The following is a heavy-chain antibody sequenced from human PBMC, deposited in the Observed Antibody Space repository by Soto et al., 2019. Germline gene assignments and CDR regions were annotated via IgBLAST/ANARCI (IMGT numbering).Heavy chain of an antibody. J-gene: IGHJ4*02. Sequence: QVLLLQSGSEVKKAGSSVKVSCKASGDAFKSYAIHWVRQAPGQGLEYMGRIIPSYDRTKYAQKFQGRLTLTADMYTSTVYMELSSLRSEDTDVYYCARDPTNDYGDDTFDYWGQGTQVIVSS. V-gene: IGHV1-69*06. CDR1: GDAFKSYA. CDR3: ARDPTNDYGDDTFDY. CDR2: IIPSYDRT. D-gene: IGHD4-17*01.